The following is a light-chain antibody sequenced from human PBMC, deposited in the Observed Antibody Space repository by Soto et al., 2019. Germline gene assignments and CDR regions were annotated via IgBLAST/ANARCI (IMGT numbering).Light chain of an antibody. J-gene: IGKJ1*01. V-gene: IGKV1-5*03. CDR3: QQYNSYLWT. CDR1: PSISSW. CDR2: KAS. Sequence: DIQMTQSPSTLSASVGDRVTITCRASPSISSWLAWFQQKPGKAPNLLIHKASSLESGVPSRFSGSGSGTEFTLTISSLQPDDFATYYCQQYNSYLWTFGQGTKVEIK.